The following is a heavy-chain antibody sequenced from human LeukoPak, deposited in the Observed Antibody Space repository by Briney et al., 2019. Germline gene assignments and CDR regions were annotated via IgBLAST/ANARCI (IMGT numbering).Heavy chain of an antibody. Sequence: GESLKISCKGSGYSFATYWIAWVRQMPGKGLERMGIIYPGDSETRYSPSFQGQVSISVDKSISTAYLKWSSLKASDTAMYYCARHKGFDYWGQGTLVTVSS. CDR3: ARHKGFDY. V-gene: IGHV5-51*01. CDR2: IYPGDSET. CDR1: GYSFATYW. J-gene: IGHJ4*02.